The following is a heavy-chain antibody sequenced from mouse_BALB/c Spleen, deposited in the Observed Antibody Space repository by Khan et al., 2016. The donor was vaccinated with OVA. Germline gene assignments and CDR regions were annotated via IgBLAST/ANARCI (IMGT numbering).Heavy chain of an antibody. CDR1: GFTFNTYA. Sequence: EVQLVESGGGLVQPKGSLKLSCAASGFTFNTYAMNWVRQAPGKGLEWVARIRSKSNNYATYYADSVKDRFTISRDDSQSMLYLQMNNLKTEDTAMYYCLKIYDGYYYAMDYWGQGTSVTVSS. CDR3: LKIYDGYYYAMDY. CDR2: IRSKSNNYAT. V-gene: IGHV10-1*02. D-gene: IGHD2-3*01. J-gene: IGHJ4*01.